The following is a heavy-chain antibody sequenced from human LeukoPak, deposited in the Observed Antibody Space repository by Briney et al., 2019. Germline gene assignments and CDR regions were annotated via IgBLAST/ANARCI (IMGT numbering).Heavy chain of an antibody. CDR2: IYYSGST. Sequence: SETLSLTCTVSGGSISSSSYYWGWIRQPPGKGLEWIGSIYYSGSTYYNPSLKSRVTISVDTSKNQFSLKLSSVTAADTAVYYCARHHQYYDTLTGYYGYLGDYYFDYWGQGTLVTVSS. V-gene: IGHV4-39*01. D-gene: IGHD3-9*01. CDR3: ARHHQYYDTLTGYYGYLGDYYFDY. J-gene: IGHJ4*02. CDR1: GGSISSSSYY.